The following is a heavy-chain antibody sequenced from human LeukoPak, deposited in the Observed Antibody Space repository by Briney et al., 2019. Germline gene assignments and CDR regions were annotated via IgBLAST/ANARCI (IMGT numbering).Heavy chain of an antibody. J-gene: IGHJ5*02. V-gene: IGHV4-34*01. CDR3: ARGRTMVTT. Sequence: PSETLSLTCAVYGGSFSGYYWSWIRQPPGKGLEWIGEINHSGSTNYNPSLKSRVTISVDTSKNQFSLKLSSVTAADTAVYYCARGRTMVTTWGQGTLVTVSS. D-gene: IGHD4-17*01. CDR2: INHSGST. CDR1: GGSFSGYY.